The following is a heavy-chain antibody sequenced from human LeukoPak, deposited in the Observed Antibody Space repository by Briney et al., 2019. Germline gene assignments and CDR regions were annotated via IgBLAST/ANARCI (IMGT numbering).Heavy chain of an antibody. J-gene: IGHJ6*02. CDR2: IKQDGSEK. V-gene: IGHV3-7*03. Sequence: GGSLRLSCAASGFTFSSYWMSWVRQAPGKGLEWVANIKQDGSEKYYVDSVEGRFTISRNNAKNSLYLQMNSLRAEDTAVYYCARVAPNYYYYYGMDVWGQGTTVTVSS. CDR3: ARVAPNYYYYYGMDV. CDR1: GFTFSSYW.